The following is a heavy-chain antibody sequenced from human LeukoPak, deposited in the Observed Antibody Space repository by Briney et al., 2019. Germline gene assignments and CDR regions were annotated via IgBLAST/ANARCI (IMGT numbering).Heavy chain of an antibody. V-gene: IGHV1-69*01. J-gene: IGHJ4*02. Sequence: SVKVSCKASGGTFSSYAISWVRQAPGQGLEWMGGIIPIFGTANYAQKFQGRVTITADESTNTAYMELSSLKFEDTAVYYCASQSHITMIQGVINFDYWGQGTLVTVSS. CDR2: IIPIFGTA. CDR3: ASQSHITMIQGVINFDY. D-gene: IGHD3-10*01. CDR1: GGTFSSYA.